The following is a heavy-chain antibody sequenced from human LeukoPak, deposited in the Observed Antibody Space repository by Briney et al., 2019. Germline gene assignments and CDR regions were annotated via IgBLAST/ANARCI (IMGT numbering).Heavy chain of an antibody. V-gene: IGHV3-23*01. CDR3: AKTVSGSYSYQGGDY. Sequence: GGSLRLSCAATGFTFSSYAMSWVRQAPGKGLEWVSAISGSGENTNYADSVKGRFTMSRDNSRNMLYLQMNSLRDEDTAKYYCAKTVSGSYSYQGGDYWGQGTLVTVSS. CDR2: ISGSGENT. D-gene: IGHD3-16*02. CDR1: GFTFSSYA. J-gene: IGHJ4*02.